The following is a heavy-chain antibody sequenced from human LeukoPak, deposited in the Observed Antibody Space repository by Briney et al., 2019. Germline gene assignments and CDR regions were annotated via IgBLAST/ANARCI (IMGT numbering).Heavy chain of an antibody. Sequence: PSETLSLTCTVSGGSISSYYWSWIRQPAGKGLEWIGRIYTSGSTNYNPSLKSRVTMSVDTSKNQFSLKLSSVTAADTAVYYCARGVRYYDNTGYYSGVYFDYWGQGTLVTVSS. CDR2: IYTSGST. D-gene: IGHD3-22*01. CDR1: GGSISSYY. V-gene: IGHV4-4*07. CDR3: ARGVRYYDNTGYYSGVYFDY. J-gene: IGHJ4*02.